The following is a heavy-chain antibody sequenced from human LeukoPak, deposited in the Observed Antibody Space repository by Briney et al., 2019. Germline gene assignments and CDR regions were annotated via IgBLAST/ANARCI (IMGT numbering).Heavy chain of an antibody. Sequence: ASVKVSCKASGYTFTSYYMYWVRQAPGQGLEWMGIINPNGGSTTYAQKFQGRVTMTRDTSTSTVYMDLSSLRSEDTAVYYCARGPPLTNAWTDYWGQGTLVTVSS. V-gene: IGHV1-46*01. CDR3: ARGPPLTNAWTDY. CDR1: GYTFTSYY. CDR2: INPNGGST. J-gene: IGHJ4*02. D-gene: IGHD2-8*01.